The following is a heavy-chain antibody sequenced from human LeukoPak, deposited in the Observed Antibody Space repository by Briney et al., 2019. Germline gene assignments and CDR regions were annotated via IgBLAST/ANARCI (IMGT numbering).Heavy chain of an antibody. D-gene: IGHD1-14*01. CDR3: AKDRLTEPDY. J-gene: IGHJ4*02. CDR1: GVTISSYA. Sequence: WGSQSLSCAASGVTISSYAMNWGRPGPGKGLGWVSAISGSGGSTYYADSVKGRFTISRDNSKNTLYLQMNSLRAEDTAVYYCAKDRLTEPDYWGQGTLVTVSS. V-gene: IGHV3-23*01. CDR2: ISGSGGST.